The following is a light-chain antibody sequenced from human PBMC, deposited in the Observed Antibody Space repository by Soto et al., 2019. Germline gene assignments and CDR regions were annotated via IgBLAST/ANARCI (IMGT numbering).Light chain of an antibody. V-gene: IGLV1-36*01. CDR2: YDD. CDR1: SSNIGNNA. CDR3: AAWDDSLNCQV. J-gene: IGLJ2*01. Sequence: QSVLTQPPSVSEATRQRVTISCSGSSSNIGNNAVNWYQQLPGKAPKLLIYYDDLLPSGVSDRFSGSKSGTSASLAISGLQSEDEADYYCAAWDDSLNCQVFGGWTKLTVL.